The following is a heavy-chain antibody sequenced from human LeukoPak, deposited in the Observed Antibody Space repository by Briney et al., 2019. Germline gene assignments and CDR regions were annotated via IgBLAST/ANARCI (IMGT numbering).Heavy chain of an antibody. CDR3: AGRVLVERTFDP. V-gene: IGHV1-69*13. CDR2: IIPIFGTA. J-gene: IGHJ5*02. Sequence: ASVKVSCKASGGTFSSYAISWVRQAPGRGLEWMGGIIPIFGTANYAQKFQGRVTITADDSTSTAYMELSSLRSEDTAVYYCAGRVLVERTFDPRGQGTLVTVSS. CDR1: GGTFSSYA. D-gene: IGHD1-1*01.